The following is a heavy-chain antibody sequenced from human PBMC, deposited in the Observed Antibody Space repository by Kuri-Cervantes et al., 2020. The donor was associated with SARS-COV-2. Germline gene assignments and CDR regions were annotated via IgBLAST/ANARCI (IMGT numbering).Heavy chain of an antibody. CDR2: INPDGSYT. D-gene: IGHD1-1*01. CDR1: GFTFSGHW. Sequence: GESLKISCAASGFTFSGHWIHWVRQAPGKGLVWVSRINPDGSYTNNADSGKGRFTLPRDNAKNMLFLQMNSLRAEDTAVYYCVRDGDHWNFDYWGQGTLVTVSS. CDR3: VRDGDHWNFDY. V-gene: IGHV3-74*01. J-gene: IGHJ4*02.